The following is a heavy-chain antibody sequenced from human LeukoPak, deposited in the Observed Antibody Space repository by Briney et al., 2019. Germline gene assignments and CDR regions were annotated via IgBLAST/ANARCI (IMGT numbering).Heavy chain of an antibody. V-gene: IGHV1-2*02. J-gene: IGHJ3*02. CDR2: INPNSGGT. D-gene: IGHD6-19*01. CDR1: GYTFTGYY. CDR3: ARPKYSSGWYDDVFDI. Sequence: ASVKVSCKASGYTFTGYYMHWVRQAPGQGLEWMGWINPNSGGTNYAQKFQGRVTMTRDTSISTAYMELSRLRSDDTAVYYCARPKYSSGWYDDVFDIWGQGTMVTV.